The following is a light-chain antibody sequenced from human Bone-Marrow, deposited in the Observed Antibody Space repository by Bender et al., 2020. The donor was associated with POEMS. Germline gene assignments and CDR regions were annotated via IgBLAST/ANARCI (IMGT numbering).Light chain of an antibody. V-gene: IGLV2-14*03. Sequence: QSALTQPAAVSGSPGQSITISCTGTSSDVGGYNYVSWYQQHPGKAPKLMICDVSNRPSGVSNRFSGSKSGNTASLTISGLQAEDEADYYCCSYAGTITPYVFGTGTKVSVL. CDR1: SSDVGGYNY. CDR2: DVS. J-gene: IGLJ1*01. CDR3: CSYAGTITPYV.